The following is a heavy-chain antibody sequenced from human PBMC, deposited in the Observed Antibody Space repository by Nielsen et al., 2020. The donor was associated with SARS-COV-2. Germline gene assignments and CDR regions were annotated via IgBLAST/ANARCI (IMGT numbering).Heavy chain of an antibody. J-gene: IGHJ5*02. CDR3: ARAGSSWYDWFDP. D-gene: IGHD6-13*01. CDR1: GDSVSSNTAA. V-gene: IGHV6-1*01. Sequence: SETLSLICAISGDSVSSNTAAWNWIRQSPSRGLEWLGRTYYRSKWYNDYAVSVKSRITINPDTSKNQFSLQLNSVTPEDTAVYYCARAGSSWYDWFDPWGQGTLVTVSS. CDR2: TYYRSKWYN.